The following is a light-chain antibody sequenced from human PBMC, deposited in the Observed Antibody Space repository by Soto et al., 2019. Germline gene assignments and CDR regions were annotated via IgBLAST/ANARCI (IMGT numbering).Light chain of an antibody. CDR3: QSYDRSMSSLI. Sequence: QSVLTQPPSVSGAPGQRVTISCTGSSSNIGARYDVHWYQRLPGTAPKLLIYGNINRPSGVPDRFSGSKSGTSASLAITGLQADDEADYYCQSYDRSMSSLIFGGGTKLTVL. CDR2: GNI. V-gene: IGLV1-40*01. J-gene: IGLJ2*01. CDR1: SSNIGARYD.